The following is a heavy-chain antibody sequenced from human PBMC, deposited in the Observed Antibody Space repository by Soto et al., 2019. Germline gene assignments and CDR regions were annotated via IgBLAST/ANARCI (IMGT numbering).Heavy chain of an antibody. CDR1: GFTFSSYA. Sequence: GGSLRLSCAASGFTFSSYAMSWVRQAPGKGLEWVSAISGSGGSTYYADSVKGRFTISRDNSKNTLYLQMNSLRAEDTAVYYCAKDSSGWYWVGYFQHWGQGTLVTVSS. CDR3: AKDSSGWYWVGYFQH. V-gene: IGHV3-23*01. D-gene: IGHD6-19*01. J-gene: IGHJ1*01. CDR2: ISGSGGST.